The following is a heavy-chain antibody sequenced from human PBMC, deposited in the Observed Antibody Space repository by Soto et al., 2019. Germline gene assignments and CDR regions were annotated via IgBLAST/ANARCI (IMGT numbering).Heavy chain of an antibody. CDR1: GYTFTSYY. CDR3: ARDIVVVVAATDYYYGMDV. J-gene: IGHJ6*02. D-gene: IGHD2-15*01. V-gene: IGHV1-46*01. Sequence: GASVNVSCKASGYTFTSYYMHWVRQAPGQGLEWMGIINPSGGSTSYAQKFQGRVTMTRDTSTSTVYMELSSLRSEDTAVYYCARDIVVVVAATDYYYGMDVWGQGTTVTVSS. CDR2: INPSGGST.